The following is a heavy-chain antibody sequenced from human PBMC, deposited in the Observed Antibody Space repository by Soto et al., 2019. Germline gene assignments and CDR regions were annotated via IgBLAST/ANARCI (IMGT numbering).Heavy chain of an antibody. J-gene: IGHJ3*02. CDR1: GYNFANFW. CDR3: AAGYSTDLDAFDI. Sequence: PGESLKISCKGSGYNFANFWIGWVRQMPGKGLEWMGMIFPGDSDTKNSPSLEGQITMSVDKSDSSAYLQWRSLKASDTAIYYCAAGYSTDLDAFDIWGQGTMVTVS. CDR2: IFPGDSDT. V-gene: IGHV5-51*01. D-gene: IGHD2-8*02.